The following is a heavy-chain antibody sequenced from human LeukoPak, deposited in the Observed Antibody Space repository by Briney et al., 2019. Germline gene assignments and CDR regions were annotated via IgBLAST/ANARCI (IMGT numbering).Heavy chain of an antibody. CDR3: ARDYDYGGNWFDP. CDR1: GFTFSSSW. V-gene: IGHV3-74*01. CDR2: INSYGSST. J-gene: IGHJ5*02. D-gene: IGHD4-23*01. Sequence: QPGGSLRLSCAASGFTFSSSWMHWVRQAPGKGLGWVSRINSYGSSTSCADSVKGRFTISRDNAKNTLYLQMNSLRAEDTAVYYCARDYDYGGNWFDPWGQGTLVTVSS.